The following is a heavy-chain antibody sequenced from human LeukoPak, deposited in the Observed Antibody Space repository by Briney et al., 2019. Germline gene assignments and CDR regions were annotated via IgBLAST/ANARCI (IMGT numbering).Heavy chain of an antibody. J-gene: IGHJ4*02. CDR2: ISAYNGNT. D-gene: IGHD6-6*01. V-gene: IGHV1-18*01. CDR1: GYTFTSYG. CDR3: ARGPYSSSFFDFDY. Sequence: GASVKVSCKASGYTFTSYGISWVRQALGQGLEWMGWISAYNGNTNYAQKLQGRVTMTTDTSTSAAYMGLRSLRSDDTAVYYCARGPYSSSFFDFDYWGQGTLVTVSS.